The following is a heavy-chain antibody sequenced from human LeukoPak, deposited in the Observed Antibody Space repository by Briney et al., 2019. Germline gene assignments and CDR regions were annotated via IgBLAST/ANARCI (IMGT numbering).Heavy chain of an antibody. Sequence: ASVKVSCKASGGTFSSYTISWVRQAPGQGLEWMGWINPNSGGTNYAQKFQGRVTMTRDASISTAYMELSRLRSDDTAVYYCARAPNYYGSGSYINDYWGQGTLVTVSS. J-gene: IGHJ4*02. CDR2: INPNSGGT. CDR1: GGTFSSYT. V-gene: IGHV1-2*02. CDR3: ARAPNYYGSGSYINDY. D-gene: IGHD3-10*01.